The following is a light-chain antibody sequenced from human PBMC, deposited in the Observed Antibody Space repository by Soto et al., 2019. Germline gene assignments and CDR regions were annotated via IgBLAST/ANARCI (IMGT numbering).Light chain of an antibody. Sequence: QSALTQPASVSGSPGQSITISCTGTNSDIGDYNSVSWYQQHPGKAPKLMIYDVSNRPSGISNRFSGSKSGNTASLTISGLQAEDEADYYCSPYTITSAPVLFGGGTKVTVL. V-gene: IGLV2-14*01. CDR3: SPYTITSAPVL. CDR1: NSDIGDYNS. CDR2: DVS. J-gene: IGLJ2*01.